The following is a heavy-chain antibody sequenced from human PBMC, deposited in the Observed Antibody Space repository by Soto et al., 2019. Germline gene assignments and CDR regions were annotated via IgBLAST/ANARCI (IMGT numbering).Heavy chain of an antibody. CDR1: GVTVSSNY. V-gene: IGHV3-66*04. CDR3: ARHGYNYGGGYFDY. CDR2: IYSGGST. D-gene: IGHD5-18*01. Sequence: EVQLVESGGGLVQPGGSLRLSCAASGVTVSSNYMSWVRQAPGKGLEWVSVIYSGGSTYYADSVKGRFTISRDNSKNTLYLEMNSLSAEDTAVYYCARHGYNYGGGYFDYWCKRTLVTVSS. J-gene: IGHJ4*02.